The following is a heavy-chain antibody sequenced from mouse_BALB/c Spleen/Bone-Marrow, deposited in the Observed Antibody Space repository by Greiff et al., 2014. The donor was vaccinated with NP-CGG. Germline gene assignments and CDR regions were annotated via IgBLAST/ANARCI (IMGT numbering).Heavy chain of an antibody. D-gene: IGHD2-12*01. J-gene: IGHJ4*01. CDR3: TRYEVPYTMDY. V-gene: IGHV1-69*02. Sequence: QVQLQQSGAELVRPGASVKLSCKASGYTFTSYWISWVKQSHGQSLEWIGNFYPSDGYTNYNQKFKGKATLTVDKSSSTAYMQLSSPTSEDSAVYYCTRYEVPYTMDYWGQGTSVTVSS. CDR2: FYPSDGYT. CDR1: GYTFTSYW.